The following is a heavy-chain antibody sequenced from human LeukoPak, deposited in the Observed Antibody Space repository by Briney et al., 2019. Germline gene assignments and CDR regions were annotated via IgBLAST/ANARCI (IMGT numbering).Heavy chain of an antibody. V-gene: IGHV4-59*01. CDR3: ARGVRFFHY. D-gene: IGHD3-3*01. CDR2: IYYSGST. J-gene: IGHJ4*02. CDR1: GGSISSYY. Sequence: SETLSLTCTVSGGSISSYYWSWIRQPPGKGLEWIGFIYYSGSTNYNPSLKSRVTISVDTSKNQFSLKLSSVTAADTAVYYCARGVRFFHYWGQGTLVTVSS.